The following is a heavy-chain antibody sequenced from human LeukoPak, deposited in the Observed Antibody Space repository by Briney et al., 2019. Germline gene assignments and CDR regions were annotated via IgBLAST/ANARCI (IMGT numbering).Heavy chain of an antibody. CDR1: GFTFSSYA. Sequence: GGSLRLSCAASGFTFSSYAMSWVRQAPGKGLEWVSAISGSGGSTYYADSVKGRFTISRDSSKSTVYLQMNSLRAEDTAVYYCARDQAPVTIFGVPIDYWGQGTLVTVSS. CDR3: ARDQAPVTIFGVPIDY. D-gene: IGHD3-3*01. V-gene: IGHV3-23*01. CDR2: ISGSGGST. J-gene: IGHJ4*02.